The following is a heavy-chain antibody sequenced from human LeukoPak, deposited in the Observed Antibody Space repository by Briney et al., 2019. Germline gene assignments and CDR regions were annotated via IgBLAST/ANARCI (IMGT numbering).Heavy chain of an antibody. CDR3: ARKKKGIQLWLRYFDY. CDR1: DGSISSYY. J-gene: IGHJ4*02. V-gene: IGHV4-59*12. Sequence: PSETLSLTCTVSDGSISSYYWSWIRQPPGKGLEWIGYIHYSGSTNYNPSLKSRVTISVDTSKNQFSLNLSSVTAADTAVYYCARKKKGIQLWLRYFDYWGQGTLVTVSS. D-gene: IGHD5-18*01. CDR2: IHYSGST.